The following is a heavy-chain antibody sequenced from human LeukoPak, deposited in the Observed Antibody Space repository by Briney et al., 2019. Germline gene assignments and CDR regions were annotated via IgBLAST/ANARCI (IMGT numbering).Heavy chain of an antibody. CDR1: GFTFSSYS. CDR3: ARGIAAAGYFDY. J-gene: IGHJ4*02. CDR2: ISSSSSYI. V-gene: IGHV3-21*01. D-gene: IGHD6-13*01. Sequence: GGSLRLSCAASGFTFSSYSMNWVLQAPGKGLEWVSSISSSSSYIYYADSVKGRFTISRDNAKNSLYLQMNSLRAEDTAVYYCARGIAAAGYFDYWGQGTLVTVSS.